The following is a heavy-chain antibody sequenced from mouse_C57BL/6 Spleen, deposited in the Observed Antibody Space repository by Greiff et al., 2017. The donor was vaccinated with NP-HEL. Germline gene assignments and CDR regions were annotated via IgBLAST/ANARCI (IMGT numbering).Heavy chain of an antibody. CDR1: GYTFTDYY. J-gene: IGHJ1*03. CDR2: INPYNGGT. Sequence: VQLKQSGPVLVKPGASVKMSCKASGYTFTDYYMNWVKQSHGKSLEWIGVINPYNGGTSYNQKFKGKATLTVDKSSSTAYMELNSLTSEDSAVYYCARGRMVDYGGYFDVWGTGTTVTVSS. D-gene: IGHD1-1*02. V-gene: IGHV1-19*01. CDR3: ARGRMVDYGGYFDV.